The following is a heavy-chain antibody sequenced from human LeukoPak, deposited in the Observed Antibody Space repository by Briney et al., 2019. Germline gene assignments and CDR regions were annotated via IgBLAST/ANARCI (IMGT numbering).Heavy chain of an antibody. CDR1: GYTFTSYG. Sequence: ASVKVSCKASGYTFTSYGISWVRQATGQGLEWMGWMNPNSGNTGYAQKFQGRVTITRNTSISTAYMELSSLRSEDTAVYFCARGRNEELSQLLTSLGDNWFDPWGQGTLVTVSS. CDR3: ARGRNEELSQLLTSLGDNWFDP. J-gene: IGHJ5*02. D-gene: IGHD2-2*01. CDR2: MNPNSGNT. V-gene: IGHV1-8*03.